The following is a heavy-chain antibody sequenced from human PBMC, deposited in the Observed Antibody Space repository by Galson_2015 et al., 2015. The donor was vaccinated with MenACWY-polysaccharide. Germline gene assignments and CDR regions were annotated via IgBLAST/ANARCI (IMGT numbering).Heavy chain of an antibody. CDR3: ARGVGARSRFGL. CDR2: LNHSGRP. V-gene: IGHV4-34*01. Sequence: SETLSLTCAVYGGSFRGSYWGWSPQPPGKGLGWIGELNHSGRPNCNPSLKGRATISEDRPRNQFSLRLTPVTAADTAVYYCARGVGARSRFGLWGQGTLVSVSS. CDR1: GGSFRGSY. D-gene: IGHD1-26*01. J-gene: IGHJ5*02.